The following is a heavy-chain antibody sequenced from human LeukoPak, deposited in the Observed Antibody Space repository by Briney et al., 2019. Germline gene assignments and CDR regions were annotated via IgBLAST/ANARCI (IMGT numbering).Heavy chain of an antibody. CDR2: ISSSSSYI. V-gene: IGHV3-21*01. Sequence: GGSLRLSCAASGFTFSSYSMNWVRQAPGKGLEWVSSISSSSSYIYYADSVKGRFTISRDNAKNSLYLQMNSLRAEDTAVYYCATVSHPVVAPYYFDYWGQGTLVTVSS. D-gene: IGHD2-15*01. CDR3: ATVSHPVVAPYYFDY. CDR1: GFTFSSYS. J-gene: IGHJ4*02.